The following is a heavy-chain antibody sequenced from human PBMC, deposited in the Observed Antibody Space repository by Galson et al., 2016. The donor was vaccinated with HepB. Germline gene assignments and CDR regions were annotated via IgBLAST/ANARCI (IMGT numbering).Heavy chain of an antibody. Sequence: TLSLTCSVSGDSVNSGNYYWNSIRHLPGKGLEWIGYIYFRGGTSYNPSLKGRLTISMDTSQSHFSLRLTSVTAADTARYYCARVGHRSRLALAPGAVQLWGQGTLVTVSS. CDR2: IYFRGGT. J-gene: IGHJ1*01. V-gene: IGHV4-31*03. CDR1: GDSVNSGNYY. D-gene: IGHD6-19*01. CDR3: ARVGHRSRLALAPGAVQL.